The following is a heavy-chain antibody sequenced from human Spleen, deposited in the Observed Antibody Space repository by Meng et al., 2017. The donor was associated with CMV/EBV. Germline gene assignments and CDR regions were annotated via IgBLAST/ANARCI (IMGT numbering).Heavy chain of an antibody. CDR3: ARDGGGAIFGVAEDAFDI. J-gene: IGHJ3*02. Sequence: GESLKISCAASGFTFRTYWMHWVRQAPGKGLVWVSRINSDGRSISYADSVKGRFTISRDNAKNTLYLQMNSLRAEDTAVYYCARDGGGAIFGVAEDAFDIWGQGTMVTVSS. D-gene: IGHD3-3*01. CDR2: INSDGRSI. V-gene: IGHV3-74*01. CDR1: GFTFRTYW.